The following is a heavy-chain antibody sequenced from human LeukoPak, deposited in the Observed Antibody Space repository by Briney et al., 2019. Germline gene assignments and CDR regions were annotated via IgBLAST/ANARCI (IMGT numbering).Heavy chain of an antibody. D-gene: IGHD1-1*01. V-gene: IGHV4-59*01. J-gene: IGHJ5*02. CDR1: GGSISSYY. CDR2: ICYSGST. Sequence: SETLSLTCTVSGGSISSYYWSWIRQPPGKGLEWIGYICYSGSTNYNPSLKSRVTISVDTSKNQFSLKLSSVTAADTAVYYCARGHDTFDPWGQGTLVTVSS. CDR3: ARGHDTFDP.